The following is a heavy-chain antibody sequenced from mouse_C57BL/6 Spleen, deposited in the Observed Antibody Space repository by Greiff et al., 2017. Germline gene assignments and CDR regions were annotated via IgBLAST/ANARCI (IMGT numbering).Heavy chain of an antibody. V-gene: IGHV14-2*01. Sequence: VQLQQSGAELVKPGASVKLSCTASGFNIKDYYMHWVKQRTEQGLEWIGRIDPEDGETKYDPKFQGKATITADTSSNTAYLQLSSLTSGDTAVYYCARSIGSSAYWYFDVWGTGTPVTVSS. CDR1: GFNIKDYY. D-gene: IGHD1-1*01. CDR2: IDPEDGET. J-gene: IGHJ1*03. CDR3: ARSIGSSAYWYFDV.